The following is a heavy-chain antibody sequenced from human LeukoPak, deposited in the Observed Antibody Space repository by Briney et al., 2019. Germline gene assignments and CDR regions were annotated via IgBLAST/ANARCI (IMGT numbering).Heavy chain of an antibody. CDR1: GSAFTSYY. D-gene: IGHD2-15*01. CDR2: INTSGDST. CDR3: ARDGPGCSGGSCYHYYYYGMDV. J-gene: IGHJ6*02. Sequence: GASVKLSCKASGSAFTSYYMHWVRQAPGQGLEWMGIINTSGDSTSYAQKYQGRVTMTRDTSTSTVYMKLSRLRSEDMAVYYCARDGPGCSGGSCYHYYYYGMDVWGQGTTVIVSS. V-gene: IGHV1-46*01.